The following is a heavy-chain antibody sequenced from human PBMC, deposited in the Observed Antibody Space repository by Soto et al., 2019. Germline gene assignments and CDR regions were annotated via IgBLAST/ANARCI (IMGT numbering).Heavy chain of an antibody. CDR2: ISSSSSII. CDR1: GFTLSSYC. J-gene: IGHJ6*02. V-gene: IGHV3-48*02. CDR3: ARAAYDFRSRGNYYYGMDV. Sequence: PGGSLRLFCAASGFTLSSYCMNWVRQAPGKGLEWVSYISSSSSIIYYADSVKGRFTNLRDNAKSLLYLQMKRLRDEHTEVYLCARAAYDFRSRGNYYYGMDVWGQGTTVTVSS. D-gene: IGHD3-3*01.